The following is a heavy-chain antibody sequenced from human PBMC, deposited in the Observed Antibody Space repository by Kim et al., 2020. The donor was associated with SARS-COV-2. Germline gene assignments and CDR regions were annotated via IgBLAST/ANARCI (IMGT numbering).Heavy chain of an antibody. Sequence: SETLSLTCTVSGGSISSYYWSWIRQPPGKGLEWIGYIYYSGSTNYNPSLKSRVTISVDTSKNQFSLKLSSVTAADTAVYYCARHGETTIFVVVTIPGGMDVWGKGTTVTVSS. CDR1: GGSISSYY. CDR2: IYYSGST. CDR3: ARHGETTIFVVVTIPGGMDV. D-gene: IGHD3-3*01. J-gene: IGHJ6*04. V-gene: IGHV4-59*08.